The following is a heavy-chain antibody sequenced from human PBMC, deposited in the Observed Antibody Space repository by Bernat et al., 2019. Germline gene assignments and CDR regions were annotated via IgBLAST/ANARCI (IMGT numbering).Heavy chain of an antibody. CDR3: AGGPGKNWYFDL. V-gene: IGHV3-48*03. Sequence: EVQLVESGGGLVQPGGSLRLSCTASGFTLSIYEMNWVRQAPGKGLEWVSYISSSDNTVYYADSVKGRFTISRDNAKNSLYLQMNSLRVEDTAVYSCAGGPGKNWYFDLWGRGTLVTVSS. D-gene: IGHD1-26*01. J-gene: IGHJ2*01. CDR1: GFTLSIYE. CDR2: ISSSDNTV.